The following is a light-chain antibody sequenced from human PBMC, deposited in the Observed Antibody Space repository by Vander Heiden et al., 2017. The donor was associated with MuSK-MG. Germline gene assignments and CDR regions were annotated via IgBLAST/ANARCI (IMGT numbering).Light chain of an antibody. CDR2: EVN. V-gene: IGLV2-8*01. CDR3: SSYAGRSTVV. Sequence: QSALTPPPSAPGSPGQSVTLSCPGTSSDVGSYNRVSWYQQHPGNAPKVIFYEVNKRPSGVPDRFSGSKSGTTASPTVSGLQAEDEAYDYCSSYAGRSTVVFGGGTKLTVL. J-gene: IGLJ2*01. CDR1: SSDVGSYNR.